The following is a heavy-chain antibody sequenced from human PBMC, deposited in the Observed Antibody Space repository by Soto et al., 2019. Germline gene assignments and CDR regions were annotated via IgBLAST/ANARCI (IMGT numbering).Heavy chain of an antibody. V-gene: IGHV3-30*18. CDR2: ISYDGSNK. J-gene: IGHJ6*02. Sequence: HPGGSLRLSCAASGFTFSSYGMHWVRQAPGKGLEWVAVISYDGSNKYYADSVKGRFTISRDNSKNTLYLQMNSLRAEDTAVYYCAKEGAYDFWSGYYRGYYYYGMDVWGQGTTVTVS. CDR3: AKEGAYDFWSGYYRGYYYYGMDV. D-gene: IGHD3-3*01. CDR1: GFTFSSYG.